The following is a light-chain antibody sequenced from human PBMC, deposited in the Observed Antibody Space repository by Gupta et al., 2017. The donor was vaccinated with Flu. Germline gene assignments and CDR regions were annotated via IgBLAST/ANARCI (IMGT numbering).Light chain of an antibody. V-gene: IGKV2-30*01. J-gene: IGKJ1*01. CDR2: LVS. CDR1: QGLVYSDGNTY. CDR3: RQGAHWPWT. Sequence: DVVMTQSPLSLSVTLGQPASISCRSSQGLVYSDGNTYLHWFQQRPGQTPRRLIHLVSYRDSGVPDRFSGSGSGTDFTLKISRVDAEDVGIYFCRQGAHWPWTFGQGTKVEVK.